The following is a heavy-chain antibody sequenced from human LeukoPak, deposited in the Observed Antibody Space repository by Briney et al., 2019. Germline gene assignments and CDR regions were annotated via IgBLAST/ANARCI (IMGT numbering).Heavy chain of an antibody. V-gene: IGHV3-23*01. D-gene: IGHD2-2*01. CDR1: GFTFSAYG. J-gene: IGHJ6*03. CDR2: VSGADGTT. CDR3: AKHWSYCSTTSCFFNYYYYYMDV. Sequence: PGGSLRLSCAASGFTFSAYGMSWVRQSPRKGLEWVSGVSGADGTTYYADSVKGRFTISRDNSKSTLYLQMNNLRAEDTAVYYCAKHWSYCSTTSCFFNYYYYYMDVWGKGTTVTVS.